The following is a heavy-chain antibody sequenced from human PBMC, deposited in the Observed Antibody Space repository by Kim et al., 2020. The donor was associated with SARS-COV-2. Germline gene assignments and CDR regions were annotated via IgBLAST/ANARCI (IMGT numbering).Heavy chain of an antibody. CDR3: ASSTIAVAGTGAFDI. V-gene: IGHV3-21*01. Sequence: DSMKGRFTISRDNAKNSLYLQMNSLRAEDTAVYYCASSTIAVAGTGAFDIWGQGTMVTVSS. J-gene: IGHJ3*02. D-gene: IGHD6-19*01.